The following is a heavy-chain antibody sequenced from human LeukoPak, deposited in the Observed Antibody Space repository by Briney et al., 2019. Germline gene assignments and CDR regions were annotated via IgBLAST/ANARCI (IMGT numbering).Heavy chain of an antibody. V-gene: IGHV4-4*07. CDR1: GVSISSYY. Sequence: SETLSLTCTVSGVSISSYYWSWIRQPAGKGLEWIGRIYTSGSTNYNPSLKSRVTMSVDTSKNQFSLKLSSVTAADTAVYYCARDGGDEIPRWDSGSHYYYYMDVWGKGTTVTVSS. J-gene: IGHJ6*03. CDR3: ARDGGDEIPRWDSGSHYYYYMDV. CDR2: IYTSGST. D-gene: IGHD2-21*01.